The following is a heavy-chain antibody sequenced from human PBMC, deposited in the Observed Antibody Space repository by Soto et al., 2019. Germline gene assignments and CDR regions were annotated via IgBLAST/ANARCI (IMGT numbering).Heavy chain of an antibody. J-gene: IGHJ6*03. CDR2: IYYSGST. CDR3: ARQGYYGSGSYYNRYYYYXMDV. Sequence: SETLSLTCTVSGGSISSSSYYWGWIRQPPGKGLVWIGSIYYSGSTYYNPSLKSRVTISVDTSKNQFSLKLSSVTAADTAVYYCARQGYYGSGSYYNRYYYYXMDVWGKAPTVTVSS. D-gene: IGHD3-10*01. V-gene: IGHV4-39*01. CDR1: GGSISSSSYY.